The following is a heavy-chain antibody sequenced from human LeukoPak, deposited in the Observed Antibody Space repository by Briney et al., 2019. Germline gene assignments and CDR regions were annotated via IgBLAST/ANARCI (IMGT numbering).Heavy chain of an antibody. J-gene: IGHJ3*02. D-gene: IGHD3-16*01. CDR1: GGSISSYY. Sequence: SETLSLTCTVSGGSISSYYWSWIRRPPGKGLEWIGYIYYSGSTNYNPSLKSRVTISVDTSKNQFSLKLSSVTAADTAVYYCARDRAGGYAFDIWGQGTMVTVSS. V-gene: IGHV4-59*01. CDR2: IYYSGST. CDR3: ARDRAGGYAFDI.